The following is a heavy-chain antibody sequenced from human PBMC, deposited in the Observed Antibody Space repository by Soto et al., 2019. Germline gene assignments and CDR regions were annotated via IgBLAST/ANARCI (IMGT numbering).Heavy chain of an antibody. CDR1: GYTFTSDG. D-gene: IGHD3-10*01. CDR3: AGEKGDGSGSYYGY. CDR2: ISAYNGNT. J-gene: IGHJ4*02. Sequence: QVQLVQSGAEVKKPGASVKVSCKASGYTFTSDGISWVRQAPGQGLEWMGWISAYNGNTNCAQKLQCRVTMTTDTSASTAEMELRSLRSDDTAVYSCAGEKGDGSGSYYGYWGQGTLVTVSS. V-gene: IGHV1-18*01.